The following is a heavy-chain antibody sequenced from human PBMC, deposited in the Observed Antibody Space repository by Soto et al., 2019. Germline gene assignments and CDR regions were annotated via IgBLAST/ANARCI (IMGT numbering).Heavy chain of an antibody. Sequence: SVTVRGTSSRVTSISYAIMWWRPAPGRGLEWMGGIIPIFCTANYAQKFQGRVTITADESTSTAYMELSSLRSEDTAVYYCAREKRSYYDSSGYYCEAFDNWGQGTMVTVSS. CDR3: AREKRSYYDSSGYYCEAFDN. CDR1: RVTSISYA. J-gene: IGHJ3*02. CDR2: IIPIFCTA. V-gene: IGHV1-69*01. D-gene: IGHD3-22*01.